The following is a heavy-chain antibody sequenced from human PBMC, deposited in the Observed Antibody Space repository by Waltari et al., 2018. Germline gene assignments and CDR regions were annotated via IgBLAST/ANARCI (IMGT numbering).Heavy chain of an antibody. V-gene: IGHV1-58*02. Sequence: QMQLVQSGPEVKKPGTSVKVSCKASGFTFTSSAMQWVRPPRGQRLEWIGWIVVGSANTNYAQKFQERVTITRDLSTSTAYMELSSLRSEDTAVYYCAADPSCLVDYCGGDYWGQGTLVTVSS. CDR3: AADPSCLVDYCGGDY. D-gene: IGHD2-21*01. J-gene: IGHJ4*02. CDR2: IVVGSANT. CDR1: GFTFTSSA.